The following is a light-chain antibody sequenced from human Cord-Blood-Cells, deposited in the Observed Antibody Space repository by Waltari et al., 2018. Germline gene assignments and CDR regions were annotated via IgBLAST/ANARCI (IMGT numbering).Light chain of an antibody. V-gene: IGLV2-14*01. CDR2: DVS. J-gene: IGLJ2*01. CDR1: SSDVGGYNY. Sequence: QSALTQPASVSGSPGQSITISCTGTSSDVGGYNYVSWYQQHPGKAPKLMIYDVSKRPSGVSHRFSGSKSGHTASLTISGLQAEDEADYYCSSYTSSSTYVVFGGGTKLTVL. CDR3: SSYTSSSTYVV.